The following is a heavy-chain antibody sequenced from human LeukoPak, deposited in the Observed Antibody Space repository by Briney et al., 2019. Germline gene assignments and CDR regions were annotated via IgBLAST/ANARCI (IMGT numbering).Heavy chain of an antibody. J-gene: IGHJ4*02. D-gene: IGHD3-22*01. CDR3: ARDGHRMYYYESSDYRFDS. V-gene: IGHV1-18*01. CDR2: ISAYNGYT. CDR1: GYTFTSYG. Sequence: VASVKVSCKASGYTFTSYGISWVRQAPGQGLEWMGWISAYNGYTKYAQKFQGRVTMTRDTSTSTAYMELRSLRSDDTAVYFCARDGHRMYYYESSDYRFDSWGQGTLVTVSS.